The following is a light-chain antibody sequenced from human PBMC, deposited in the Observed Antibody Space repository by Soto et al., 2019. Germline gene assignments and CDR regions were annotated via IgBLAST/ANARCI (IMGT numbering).Light chain of an antibody. CDR2: EVS. CDR3: CSYAGSSTPYV. CDR1: SSDVGNYNL. Sequence: QSVLTQPASVSGSPGQSITISCTGTSSDVGNYNLVSWYQQHPGKAPKLMIYEVSKRPSGVSNRFSGSKSGNMASLTISGLQAEDEADYYCCSYAGSSTPYVFGTGTKVTVL. V-gene: IGLV2-23*02. J-gene: IGLJ1*01.